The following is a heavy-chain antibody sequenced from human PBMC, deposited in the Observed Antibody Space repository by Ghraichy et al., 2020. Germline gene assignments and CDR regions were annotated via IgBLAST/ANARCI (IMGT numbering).Heavy chain of an antibody. Sequence: SVKVSCKASGYTFTSYAMHWVRQAPGQRLEWMGWINAGNGNTKYSQKFQGRVTITRDTSASTAYMELSSLRSEDTAVYYCARDSGTVTLMGYWGQGTLVTVSS. CDR3: ARDSGTVTLMGY. J-gene: IGHJ4*02. CDR2: INAGNGNT. V-gene: IGHV1-3*01. CDR1: GYTFTSYA. D-gene: IGHD2-8*01.